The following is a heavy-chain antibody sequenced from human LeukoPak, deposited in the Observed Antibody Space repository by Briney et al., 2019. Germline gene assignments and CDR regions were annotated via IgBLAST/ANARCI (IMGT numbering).Heavy chain of an antibody. J-gene: IGHJ4*02. V-gene: IGHV4-34*01. D-gene: IGHD3-10*01. CDR1: GGSFSGYY. CDR3: SRGLFSGSYLDY. Sequence: SETLSLTCAVYGGSFSGYYWSWIRQPPGKGLEWIGEINHSGSTNYNPSLKSRVTISVDTSKSQFSLQLSSVTAADTAVYYCSRGLFSGSYLDYWGQGTLVTVSS. CDR2: INHSGST.